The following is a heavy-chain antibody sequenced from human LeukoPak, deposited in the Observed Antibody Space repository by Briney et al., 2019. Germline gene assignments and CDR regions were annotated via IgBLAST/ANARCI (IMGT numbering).Heavy chain of an antibody. J-gene: IGHJ3*02. Sequence: ASVKVSCKASGYTFTSYYMHWVRQAPGQGLEWMGIINPSGGSTSYAQKFQGRVTMTRDTSTSTVCMELSSLRSEDTAVYYCARELVWVGDNDAFDIWGQGTMVTVSS. V-gene: IGHV1-46*01. D-gene: IGHD1-26*01. CDR1: GYTFTSYY. CDR3: ARELVWVGDNDAFDI. CDR2: INPSGGST.